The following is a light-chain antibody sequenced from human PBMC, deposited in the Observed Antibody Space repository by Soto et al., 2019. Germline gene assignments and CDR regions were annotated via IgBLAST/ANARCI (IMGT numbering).Light chain of an antibody. J-gene: IGLJ2*01. Sequence: QLVLTQSPSASASLGASVKLTCTLSSGHNSYAIAWHQQQPGKGPRYLMKVKSDGSHNKGDGIPDRFSGSSSGAERYLTISSLQSEDEADYYCQTWGTGIRVFGGGTKVTVL. V-gene: IGLV4-69*01. CDR1: SGHNSYA. CDR3: QTWGTGIRV. CDR2: VKSDGSH.